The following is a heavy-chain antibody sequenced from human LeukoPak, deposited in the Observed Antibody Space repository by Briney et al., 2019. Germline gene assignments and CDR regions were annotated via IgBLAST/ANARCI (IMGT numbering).Heavy chain of an antibody. Sequence: GESLKISCKGSGYSFTTYWIGWVRQMPGKGLEWMGIIYPGDSDTRYSPSFQGQVTISADKSISTAYLQWSSLKASDTAMYYCARQTISGSYFGSAFDIWGQGTMVTVSS. CDR3: ARQTISGSYFGSAFDI. D-gene: IGHD1-26*01. CDR2: IYPGDSDT. V-gene: IGHV5-51*01. J-gene: IGHJ3*02. CDR1: GYSFTTYW.